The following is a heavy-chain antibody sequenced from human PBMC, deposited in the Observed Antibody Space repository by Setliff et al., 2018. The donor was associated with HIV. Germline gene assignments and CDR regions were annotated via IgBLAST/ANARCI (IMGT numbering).Heavy chain of an antibody. CDR1: GGSIINYF. CDR2: IYYSGSS. Sequence: SETLSLTCCVTGGSIINYFWGWIRMPPGKGLEWIGYIYYSGSSYYNPSVRSRVIMSLDTSENHFSLKLSSVTAADTAVYYCVRNSFDYVGFDYWGQGTLVTVSS. CDR3: VRNSFDYVGFDY. V-gene: IGHV4-59*06. J-gene: IGHJ4*02. D-gene: IGHD3-10*02.